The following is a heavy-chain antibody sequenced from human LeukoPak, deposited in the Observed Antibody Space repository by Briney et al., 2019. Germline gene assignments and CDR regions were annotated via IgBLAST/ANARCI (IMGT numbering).Heavy chain of an antibody. CDR2: ISAYNGNT. D-gene: IGHD3-22*01. CDR1: GYTFTSYG. V-gene: IGHV1-18*01. CDR3: ARGANYDSSGYFGY. Sequence: GASVKVSCKASGYTFTSYGISWVRQAPGQGLEWMGWISAYNGNTNYAQKLQGRVTMTTDTSTSTAYMELRSLRSDDTAVYYCARGANYDSSGYFGYWGQGTLVTVSS. J-gene: IGHJ4*02.